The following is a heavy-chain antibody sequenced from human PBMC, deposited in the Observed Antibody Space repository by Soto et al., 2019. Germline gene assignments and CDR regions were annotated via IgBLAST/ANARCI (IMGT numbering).Heavy chain of an antibody. J-gene: IGHJ5*02. CDR1: GYIFINYG. V-gene: IGHV1-18*01. CDR2: ISGYNGNT. Sequence: SVKVSCKASGYIFINYGITWVRQAPGQGLEWMGWISGYNGNTRYADKLQGRVTMTTDTSTTTAYMELRSLRSDDTAVYYCARDEVPAANWLDRWGQGTLVTVSS. D-gene: IGHD2-2*01. CDR3: ARDEVPAANWLDR.